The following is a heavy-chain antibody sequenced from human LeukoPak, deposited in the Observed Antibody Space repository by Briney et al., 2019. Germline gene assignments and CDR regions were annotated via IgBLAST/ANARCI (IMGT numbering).Heavy chain of an antibody. V-gene: IGHV4-34*01. J-gene: IGHJ4*02. CDR2: INQSGGT. CDR3: AREGGPYRPLDY. CDR1: GGSFSGYY. Sequence: PSETLSLTCAVHGGSFSGYYWSWIRQPPGKGLEWIGEINQSGGTNYNPSLKSRVAISVDKSENHISLKLTSVTAADTAVYYCAREGGPYRPLDYSGQGTLVTVAS.